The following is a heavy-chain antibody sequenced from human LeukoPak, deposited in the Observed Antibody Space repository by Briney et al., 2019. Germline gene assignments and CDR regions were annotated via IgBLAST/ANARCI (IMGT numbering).Heavy chain of an antibody. Sequence: ASVKVSCKASGYTFTSYGISWVRQAPGQGLEWMGWISAYNGNTNYAQKLQGRVTMTTDTSTSTAYMELRSLRSDDTAVYYCARSSMVRGVSPMDVWSQGTTVTVSS. CDR2: ISAYNGNT. D-gene: IGHD3-10*01. CDR3: ARSSMVRGVSPMDV. V-gene: IGHV1-18*01. J-gene: IGHJ6*02. CDR1: GYTFTSYG.